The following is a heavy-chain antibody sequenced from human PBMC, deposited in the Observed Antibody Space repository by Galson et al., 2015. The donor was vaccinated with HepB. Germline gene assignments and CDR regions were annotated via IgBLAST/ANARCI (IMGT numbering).Heavy chain of an antibody. Sequence: SVKVSCKASGYTFSTYSITWVRQAPGQGLEWMGWISPYNRHTNYAQKFQARVTLTTDTSTSTAFLELRSLRSDDTAVYYCARGALVVAAGATQNNWFGPWGQGTRVTVSS. V-gene: IGHV1-18*01. CDR2: ISPYNRHT. CDR3: ARGALVVAAGATQNNWFGP. D-gene: IGHD2-15*01. CDR1: GYTFSTYS. J-gene: IGHJ5*02.